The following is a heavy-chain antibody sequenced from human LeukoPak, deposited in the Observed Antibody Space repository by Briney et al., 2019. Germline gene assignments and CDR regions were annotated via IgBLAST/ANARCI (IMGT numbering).Heavy chain of an antibody. CDR1: GFTFSNAW. J-gene: IGHJ4*02. CDR3: ARAYLGGDY. CDR2: ISSSSSTI. Sequence: GGSLRLSCAASGFTFSNAWMSWVRQAPGKGLEWISYISSSSSTIYYADSVKGRFTISRDNAKNSLYLQMNSLRDEDTAVYYCARAYLGGDYWGQGTLVTVSS. D-gene: IGHD4-23*01. V-gene: IGHV3-48*02.